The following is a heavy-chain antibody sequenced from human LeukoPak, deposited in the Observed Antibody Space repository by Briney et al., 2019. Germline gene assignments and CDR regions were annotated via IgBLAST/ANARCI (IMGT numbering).Heavy chain of an antibody. CDR2: INHSGST. CDR3: ARLKGYSSGWYPSYYFDY. Sequence: SETLSLTCAVYGGSFSGYYWSWIRQPPGKGLEWIGEINHSGSTNYNPSLKSRVTISVDTSKNQFSLKLSSVTAADTAVYCCARLKGYSSGWYPSYYFDYWGQGTLVTVSS. J-gene: IGHJ4*02. CDR1: GGSFSGYY. V-gene: IGHV4-34*01. D-gene: IGHD6-19*01.